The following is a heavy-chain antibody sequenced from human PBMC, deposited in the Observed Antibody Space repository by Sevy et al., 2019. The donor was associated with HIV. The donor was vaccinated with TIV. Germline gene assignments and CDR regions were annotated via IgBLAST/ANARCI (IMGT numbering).Heavy chain of an antibody. CDR2: ISYNSNFI. D-gene: IGHD3-22*01. CDR1: GFSFSHYS. Sequence: GGSLRLSCTVTGFTFSGFSFSHYSMNWVRQAPGRGVEWVSSISYNSNFILYADPVKGRFTISRDDAKNSLFLLMDRLRADDTAMYYCALTNSADYYDSGAFHLWGRGTMVTVSS. J-gene: IGHJ3*01. CDR3: ALTNSADYYDSGAFHL. V-gene: IGHV3-21*06.